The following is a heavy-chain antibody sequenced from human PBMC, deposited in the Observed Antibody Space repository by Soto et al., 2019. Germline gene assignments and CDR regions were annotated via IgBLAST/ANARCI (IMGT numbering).Heavy chain of an antibody. CDR2: MNPNSGNT. CDR3: ARGVGHPDPVRGLKDY. J-gene: IGHJ4*02. CDR1: GYTFTSYD. V-gene: IGHV1-8*01. Sequence: ASVKVSCKASGYTFTSYDINWVRQATGQGLEWMGWMNPNSGNTGYAQKFQGRVTMTRNTSISTAYMELSSLRSEDTAVYYCARGVGHPDPVRGLKDYWGQGTLVTVSS. D-gene: IGHD3-10*01.